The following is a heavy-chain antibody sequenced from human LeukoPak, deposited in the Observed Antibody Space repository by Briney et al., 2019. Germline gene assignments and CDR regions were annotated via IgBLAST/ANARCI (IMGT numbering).Heavy chain of an antibody. D-gene: IGHD3-10*02. CDR2: ISSSGSTI. CDR3: AELGITMIGGV. J-gene: IGHJ6*04. CDR1: GVTFSSYS. V-gene: IGHV3-48*04. Sequence: GGSLRPSCAASGVTFSSYSTNWVRQAPGKGLEWVSYISSSGSTIYYADSVKGRFTSSRDNAKNSLYLQMNSLRAEDTAVYYCAELGITMIGGVWGKGTTVTISS.